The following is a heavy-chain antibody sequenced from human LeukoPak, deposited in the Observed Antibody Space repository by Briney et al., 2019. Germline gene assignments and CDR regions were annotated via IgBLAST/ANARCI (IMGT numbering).Heavy chain of an antibody. Sequence: PSETLSLTCTVSGGSISSYYWSWIRQPAGKGLEWIGRIYTSGSTNYNPSLKSRVTMSVDTSKNQFSLKLSSVTAADTAVHYCARDWDSSGYDPGDAFDIWGQGTMVTVSS. CDR3: ARDWDSSGYDPGDAFDI. CDR1: GGSISSYY. D-gene: IGHD3-22*01. J-gene: IGHJ3*02. V-gene: IGHV4-4*07. CDR2: IYTSGST.